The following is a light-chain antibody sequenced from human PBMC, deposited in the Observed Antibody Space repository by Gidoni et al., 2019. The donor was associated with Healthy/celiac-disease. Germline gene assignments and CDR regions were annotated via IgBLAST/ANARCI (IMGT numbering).Light chain of an antibody. V-gene: IGKV3-11*01. CDR2: DAS. CDR1: QSVSSY. J-gene: IGKJ5*01. Sequence: DIVFTHSPATLSLSPGERATLSCRASQSVSSYLAWYQQKPGQAPRLLIYDASNRATGIPARFSGSGSGTDFTLTISSLEPEDFAVYYCQQRSNWAPITFXQXTRLEIK. CDR3: QQRSNWAPIT.